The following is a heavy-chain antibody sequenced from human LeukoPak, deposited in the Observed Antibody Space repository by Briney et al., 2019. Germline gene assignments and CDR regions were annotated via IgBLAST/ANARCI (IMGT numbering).Heavy chain of an antibody. D-gene: IGHD5-24*01. J-gene: IGHJ3*02. V-gene: IGHV1-18*01. CDR2: ISAYNGNT. CDR1: GYTFTSYG. CDR3: ARDLDVRDGYGDAFDI. Sequence: GASVKVSCKASGYTFTSYGISWVRQAPGQGLEWMGWISAYNGNTNYAQKLQGRVTMTTDTSTSTAYMELRSLRSDDTAVYYCARDLDVRDGYGDAFDIWGQGTMVTVSS.